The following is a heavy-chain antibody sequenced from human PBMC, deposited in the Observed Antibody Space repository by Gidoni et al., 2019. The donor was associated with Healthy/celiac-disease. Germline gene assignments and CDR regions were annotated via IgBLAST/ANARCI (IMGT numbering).Heavy chain of an antibody. CDR1: GFTLSDYY. D-gene: IGHD6-19*01. CDR3: ARGNPSSAPSGWYWGY. J-gene: IGHJ4*02. CDR2: ISSSGSTI. V-gene: IGHV3-11*01. Sequence: QVQLVESGGGLVKPGGALRLSCAASGFTLSDYYMSWIRQAPGKGLAWVSYISSSGSTIYYADSVKGRFTISRDNAKNSLYLQMNSLRAEDTAVYYCARGNPSSAPSGWYWGYWGQGTLVTVSS.